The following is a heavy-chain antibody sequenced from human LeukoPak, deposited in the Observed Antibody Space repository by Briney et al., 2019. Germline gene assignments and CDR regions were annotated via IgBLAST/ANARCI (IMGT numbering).Heavy chain of an antibody. D-gene: IGHD6-19*01. CDR1: GWSFSGYY. CDR3: AGHGSDWSFDL. V-gene: IGHV4-34*01. J-gene: IGHJ2*01. CDR2: INHSGST. Sequence: SETLSLTCAVYGWSFSGYYWSWIRQPPGKGLEWIGEINHSGSTNYNPSLKSRVTISVDTSKNQFSLKLSSVTAADTAVYYCAGHGSDWSFDLWGRGTLVTVSS.